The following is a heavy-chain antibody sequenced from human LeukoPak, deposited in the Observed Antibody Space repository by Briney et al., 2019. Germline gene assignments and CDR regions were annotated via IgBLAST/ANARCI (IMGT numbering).Heavy chain of an antibody. J-gene: IGHJ4*02. D-gene: IGHD5-12*01. CDR2: IYYSGTT. V-gene: IGHV4-59*01. CDR3: ARAGGYSGYASN. Sequence: KPSETLSLTCTVSGGSISSYYWLWIRQPPGKGLEWIGYIYYSGTTYYNPPLESRVTISLDTPKNKLSLNVTSVNVADTAVYYCARAGGYSGYASNWGQGTLVTVPS. CDR1: GGSISSYY.